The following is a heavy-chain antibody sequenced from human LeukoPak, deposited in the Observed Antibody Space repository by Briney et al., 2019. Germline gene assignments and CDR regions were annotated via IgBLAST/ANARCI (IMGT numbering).Heavy chain of an antibody. CDR2: INHSGST. D-gene: IGHD5-18*01. V-gene: IGHV4-34*01. J-gene: IGHJ4*02. CDR3: ARIRGPYSYDYYFDY. CDR1: GGSFSGYY. Sequence: SETLSLTCAVYGGSFSGYYWSWIRQPPGKGLEWIGEINHSGSTNYNPSLKSRVTISVDTSKNQFSLKLSSVTAADTAVYYCARIRGPYSYDYYFDYWGQGTLVTVSS.